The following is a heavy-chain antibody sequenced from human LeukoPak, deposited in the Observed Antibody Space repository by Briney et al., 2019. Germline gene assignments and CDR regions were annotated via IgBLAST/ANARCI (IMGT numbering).Heavy chain of an antibody. CDR1: GFTFSSYS. Sequence: GGSLRLSCAVSGFTFSSYSMNWVRQAPGKGLEWVSSISSSSSYIYYADSVKGRFTISRDNAKNSLYLQMNSLRAEDTAVYYCARGITTHFDYWGQGTLVTVSS. CDR3: ARGITTHFDY. D-gene: IGHD3-10*01. CDR2: ISSSSSYI. J-gene: IGHJ4*02. V-gene: IGHV3-21*01.